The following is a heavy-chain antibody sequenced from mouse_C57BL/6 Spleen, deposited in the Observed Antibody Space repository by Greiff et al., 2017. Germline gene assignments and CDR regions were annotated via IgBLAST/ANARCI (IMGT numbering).Heavy chain of an antibody. D-gene: IGHD1-1*01. Sequence: VQLQQPGAELVKPGASVKLSCKASGYTFTSYWMQWVKQRPGQGLEWIGEIDPSDSYTNYNQKFKGKAPFTVDTSSSTAYMQLSSLTSEDSAVYYCARRTTVGVDYWGQGTTLTVSS. CDR1: GYTFTSYW. V-gene: IGHV1-50*01. CDR2: IDPSDSYT. CDR3: ARRTTVGVDY. J-gene: IGHJ2*01.